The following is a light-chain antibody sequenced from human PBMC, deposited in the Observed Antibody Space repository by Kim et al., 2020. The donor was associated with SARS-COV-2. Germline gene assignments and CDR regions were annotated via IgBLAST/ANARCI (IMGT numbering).Light chain of an antibody. CDR2: QDS. J-gene: IGLJ3*02. CDR1: KLGDKY. V-gene: IGLV3-1*01. CDR3: QAWDSNTGV. Sequence: SYELTQPPSVSVSPGQTASITCSGDKLGDKYACWYQQKPGQSPVLVIYQDSKRPSGIPERFSGSNSGNTATLTISGTQPMDEADFYCQAWDSNTGVFGGGTNLTVL.